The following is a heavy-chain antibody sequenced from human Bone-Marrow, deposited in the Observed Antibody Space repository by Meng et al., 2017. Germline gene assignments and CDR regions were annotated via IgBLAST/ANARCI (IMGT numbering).Heavy chain of an antibody. J-gene: IGHJ4*02. CDR2: MNPNSGNT. D-gene: IGHD6-13*01. Sequence: ASVKVSCKASGYTFTSYDINWVRQATGQGLEWMGWMNPNSGNTGYAQKFQGRVTITRNTSISTAYMELGSLRSEDTAVYYCARGGIAAAAIDYWGQGTLVTVSS. CDR1: GYTFTSYD. CDR3: ARGGIAAAAIDY. V-gene: IGHV1-8*03.